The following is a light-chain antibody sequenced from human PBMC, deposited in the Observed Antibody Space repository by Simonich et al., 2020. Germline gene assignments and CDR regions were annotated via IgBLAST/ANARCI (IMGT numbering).Light chain of an antibody. CDR2: LES. CDR1: QSVLYSSNNKNY. J-gene: IGKJ3*01. V-gene: IGKV4-1*01. Sequence: DIVMTQSPDSLAVSLGERATINCKSSQSVLYSSNNKNYLACYQQKPGQPPKLLIYLESTRESGVPDRFRGSGSGTDFTLTISSLQAEDVAVYYCQQYYSTPFTFGPGTKVDI. CDR3: QQYYSTPFT.